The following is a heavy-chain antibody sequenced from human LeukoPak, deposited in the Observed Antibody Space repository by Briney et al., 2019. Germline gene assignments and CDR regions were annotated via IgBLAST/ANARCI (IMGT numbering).Heavy chain of an antibody. D-gene: IGHD1-7*01. V-gene: IGHV6-1*01. CDR1: GDSVSTNSVG. J-gene: IGHJ4*02. CDR3: ARSQNYAFDY. Sequence: QTVSLTCAISGDSVSTNSVGWHWIRQSPSRGLEWLGKTYYWSKWYNVYAVSVKSRMTINPDTSKNQFSLQLNSVTPEDTAVYYCARSQNYAFDYWGQGALVAVSS. CDR2: TYYWSKWYN.